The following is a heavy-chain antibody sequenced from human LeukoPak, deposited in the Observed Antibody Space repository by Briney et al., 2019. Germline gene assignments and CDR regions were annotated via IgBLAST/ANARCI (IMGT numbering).Heavy chain of an antibody. CDR3: ARDPSNTSGYYAYLDY. CDR1: GYTFTSHG. V-gene: IGHV1-18*01. CDR2: ISAYNGDT. J-gene: IGHJ4*02. Sequence: ASVKDSCKASGYTFTSHGISWVRQAPGQGLEWMGWISAYNGDTKYAQKTQGRVTMTTDASTSTAYMELRSLRSDDTAVYYCARDPSNTSGYYAYLDYWGQGSLVTVSS. D-gene: IGHD3-3*01.